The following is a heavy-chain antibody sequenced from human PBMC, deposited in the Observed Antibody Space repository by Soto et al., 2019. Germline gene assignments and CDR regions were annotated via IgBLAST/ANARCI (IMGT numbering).Heavy chain of an antibody. Sequence: GGSLRLSCAASGFTFSSYWMSWVRQAPGKGLEWVANIKQDGSEKYYVDSVKGRFTISRDNVKNSLYLQMNSLRAEDTAVYYCARALYYYDRSSGDDYWGQGTLVTVSS. D-gene: IGHD3-22*01. CDR1: GFTFSSYW. CDR3: ARALYYYDRSSGDDY. J-gene: IGHJ4*02. V-gene: IGHV3-7*05. CDR2: IKQDGSEK.